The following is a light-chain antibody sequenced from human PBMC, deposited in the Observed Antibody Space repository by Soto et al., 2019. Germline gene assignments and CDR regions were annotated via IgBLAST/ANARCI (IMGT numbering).Light chain of an antibody. CDR2: DVG. CDR3: CSYAGSRTYV. J-gene: IGLJ1*01. Sequence: QSVLTQPRSVSGSPGQSVTISCTGTSSDVGGYNYVSWYQQHPGKAPKLMIYDVGKRPSGVPDRFSGSKSGNTASLTISGLQTEDEADYYCCSYAGSRTYVFGPGTKLTVL. V-gene: IGLV2-11*01. CDR1: SSDVGGYNY.